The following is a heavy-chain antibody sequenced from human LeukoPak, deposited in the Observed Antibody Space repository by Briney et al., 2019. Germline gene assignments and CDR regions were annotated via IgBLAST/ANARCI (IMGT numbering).Heavy chain of an antibody. Sequence: SETLSLTCSVSGGSISSTNYYWGWIRQPPGKGLEWIGEIYHSGSTNYNPSLKSRVTISVDKSKNQFSLKLSSVTAADTAVYYCARGARKYYYGSGSSFDYWGQGTLVTVSS. D-gene: IGHD3-10*01. J-gene: IGHJ4*02. V-gene: IGHV4-39*07. CDR1: GGSISSTNYY. CDR2: IYHSGST. CDR3: ARGARKYYYGSGSSFDY.